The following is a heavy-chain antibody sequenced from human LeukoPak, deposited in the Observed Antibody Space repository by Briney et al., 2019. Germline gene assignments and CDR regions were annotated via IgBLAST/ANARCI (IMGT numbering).Heavy chain of an antibody. CDR2: IYYSGST. D-gene: IGHD3-9*01. Sequence: SETLSLTCTVSGGSISSYYWSWIRQPPGKGLEWIGYIYYSGSTNYNPSLESRVTISVDTSKNQFSLKLSSVTAADTAVYYCARLGKYYDILTGYYRPHWYFDLWGRGTLVTVSS. CDR1: GGSISSYY. CDR3: ARLGKYYDILTGYYRPHWYFDL. V-gene: IGHV4-59*08. J-gene: IGHJ2*01.